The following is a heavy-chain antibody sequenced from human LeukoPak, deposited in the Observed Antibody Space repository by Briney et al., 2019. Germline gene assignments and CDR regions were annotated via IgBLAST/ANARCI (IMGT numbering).Heavy chain of an antibody. J-gene: IGHJ4*02. CDR2: INPNSGGT. CDR3: ARGPKPYDYVWGSYRF. D-gene: IGHD3-16*02. CDR1: GYTFTGYY. Sequence: GASVKVSCKASGYTFTGYYMHWVRQAPGQGLEWMGWINPNSGGTNYAQKFQGRVTMTRDTPISTAYMELSRLRSDDTAVYYCARGPKPYDYVWGSYRFWGQGTLVTVSS. V-gene: IGHV1-2*02.